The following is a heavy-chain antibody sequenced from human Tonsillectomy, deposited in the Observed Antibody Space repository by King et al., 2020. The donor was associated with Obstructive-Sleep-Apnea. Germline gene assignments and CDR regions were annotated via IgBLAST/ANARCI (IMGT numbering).Heavy chain of an antibody. CDR2: STLKSGSL. J-gene: IGHJ6*02. CDR3: AKDMVRERIYYFNAMDV. Sequence: EGQLVQSGGGVVQPDKSLRLSCAGSGFTFDDYAMHLVRQATGMGLVWLLSSTLKSGSLGYAESVKGRFTSSRDNAKNCLYLQMNSLRPEDTALYYCAKDMVRERIYYFNAMDVWGQGTTVTVSS. CDR1: GFTFDDYA. D-gene: IGHD3-10*01. V-gene: IGHV3-9*01.